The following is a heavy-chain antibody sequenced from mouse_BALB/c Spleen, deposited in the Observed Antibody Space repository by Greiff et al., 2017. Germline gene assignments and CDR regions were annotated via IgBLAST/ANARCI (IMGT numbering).Heavy chain of an antibody. Sequence: EVKLQESGPGLVKPSQSLSLTCTVTGYSITSDYAWNWIRQFPGNKLEWMGYISYSGSTSYNPSLKSRISITRDTSKNQFFLQLNSVTTEDTATYYCASGDYYGTFDYWGQGTTLTVSS. CDR2: ISYSGST. CDR3: ASGDYYGTFDY. D-gene: IGHD1-1*01. J-gene: IGHJ2*01. CDR1: GYSITSDYA. V-gene: IGHV3-2*02.